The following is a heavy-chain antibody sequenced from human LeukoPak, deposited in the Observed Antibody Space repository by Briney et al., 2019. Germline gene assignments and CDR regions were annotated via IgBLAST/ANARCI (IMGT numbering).Heavy chain of an antibody. CDR2: INPNSGGT. J-gene: IGHJ5*02. V-gene: IGHV1-2*02. Sequence: ASVKVSCKASGYTFTGYYMHWVRQAPGQGLEWMGWINPNSGGTNYAQKFQGRVTMTRDTSISTAYMELSRLRSDDTAVYYCARVFSGDRPLVVPAATDNWLDPWGQGTLVTVSS. D-gene: IGHD2-2*01. CDR1: GYTFTGYY. CDR3: ARVFSGDRPLVVPAATDNWLDP.